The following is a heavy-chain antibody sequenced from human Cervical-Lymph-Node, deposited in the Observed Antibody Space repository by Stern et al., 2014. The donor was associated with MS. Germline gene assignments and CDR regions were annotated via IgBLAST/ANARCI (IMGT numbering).Heavy chain of an antibody. CDR3: AKDLNIAVAGGWFDP. D-gene: IGHD6-19*01. V-gene: IGHV3-9*01. CDR2: ISWNSGSI. J-gene: IGHJ5*02. CDR1: GFTFDDYA. Sequence: EVQLVQSGGGLVQPGRSLRLSCAASGFTFDDYAMHWVRQAPGKGLEWVSGISWNSGSIGYADSVKGRFTISRDNAKNSLYLQMNSLRAEDTALYYCAKDLNIAVAGGWFDPWGQGTLVTVSS.